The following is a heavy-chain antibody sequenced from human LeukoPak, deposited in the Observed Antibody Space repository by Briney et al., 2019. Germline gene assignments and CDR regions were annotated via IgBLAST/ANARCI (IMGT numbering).Heavy chain of an antibody. CDR3: ATGRDAYDWYFQH. D-gene: IGHD5-24*01. CDR1: GGSISGRNYQ. CDR2: LYESGST. V-gene: IGHV4-39*07. Sequence: SETLSLTCSVSGGSISGRNYQWGWIRQPPGKGLEWIGSLYESGSTYFNPSLGSRVTISVDTSKNQFSLKLDSLTAADTAVYNCATGRDAYDWYFQHWGQGTLVTVSS. J-gene: IGHJ1*01.